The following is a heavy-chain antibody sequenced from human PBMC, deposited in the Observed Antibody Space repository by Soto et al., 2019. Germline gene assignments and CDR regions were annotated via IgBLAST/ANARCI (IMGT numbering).Heavy chain of an antibody. CDR1: GGSISSYY. CDR2: IYYSGST. CDR3: ARDGDLYGTGYFDY. V-gene: IGHV4-59*01. Sequence: PSETLSLTCTVSGGSISSYYWSWIRQPPGKGLEWIGYIYYSGSTNYNPSLKSRVTISVDTSKNQFSLKLSSVTAADTAVYYCARDGDLYGTGYFDYWGQGTLVTVSS. D-gene: IGHD3-10*01. J-gene: IGHJ4*02.